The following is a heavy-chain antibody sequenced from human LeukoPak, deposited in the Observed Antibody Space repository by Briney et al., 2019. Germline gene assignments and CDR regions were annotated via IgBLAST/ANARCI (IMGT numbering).Heavy chain of an antibody. CDR1: GFTFSSFA. Sequence: PGGSLRLSCVASGFTFSSFAMHWVRQAPGRGLEWVAVISYDGNNNYYADAVKGRFTTSRDNSKNTLYLQIISLRPEDTAVYYCARDRADIVVVPAAVSYSYFYMDVWGKGTTVTVSS. CDR2: ISYDGNNN. D-gene: IGHD2-2*01. CDR3: ARDRADIVVVPAAVSYSYFYMDV. V-gene: IGHV3-30*01. J-gene: IGHJ6*03.